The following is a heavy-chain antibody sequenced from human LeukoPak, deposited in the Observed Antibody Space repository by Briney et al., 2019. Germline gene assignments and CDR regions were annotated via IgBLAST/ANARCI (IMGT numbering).Heavy chain of an antibody. D-gene: IGHD2-2*01. CDR2: IYTSGST. CDR3: ARISRYCSSTSCYRRYRWFDP. J-gene: IGHJ5*02. V-gene: IGHV4-61*02. Sequence: SETLSLTCTVSGGSISSGSYYWSWLRQPAGKGLEWIGRIYTSGSTNYNPSFKSRATISVDTSKNQFSLKLRSVTATDTAVYYCARISRYCSSTSCYRRYRWFDPWGQGTLVTVSS. CDR1: GGSISSGSYY.